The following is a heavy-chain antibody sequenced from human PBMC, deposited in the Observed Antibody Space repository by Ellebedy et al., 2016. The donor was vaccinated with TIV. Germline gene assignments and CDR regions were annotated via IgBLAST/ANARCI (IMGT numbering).Heavy chain of an antibody. CDR2: IGHDGSNK. CDR3: ARVGWDLVAASDV. CDR1: GITFGTHN. V-gene: IGHV3-33*01. D-gene: IGHD1-26*01. J-gene: IGHJ3*01. Sequence: PGGSLRLSCTASGITFGTHNLHRVRHVPGKGLEWVAVIGHDGSNKYYAASLEGRFTISRDNSKNKLYLQMNSLRPDDTAVYYCARVGWDLVAASDVWGHGTMVTVSS.